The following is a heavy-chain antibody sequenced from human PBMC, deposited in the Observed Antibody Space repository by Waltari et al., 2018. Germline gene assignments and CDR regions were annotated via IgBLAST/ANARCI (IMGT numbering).Heavy chain of an antibody. CDR2: ISTSGSDI. Sequence: EVQLVEAGGGLVQPGGSLRLSCTDFGSTFSCSDLYWVRQAPGKGLEWISYISTSGSDIHYADSVKGRFTISRDNAKNSLYLQMNSLSAEDTAVYYCARVAVTGSYYWYFGLWGRGTPVTVSS. CDR1: GSTFSCSD. D-gene: IGHD1-26*01. CDR3: ARVAVTGSYYWYFGL. J-gene: IGHJ2*01. V-gene: IGHV3-48*03.